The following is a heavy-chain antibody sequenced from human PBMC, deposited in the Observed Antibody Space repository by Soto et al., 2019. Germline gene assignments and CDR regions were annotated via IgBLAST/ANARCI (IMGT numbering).Heavy chain of an antibody. CDR2: ISGSGGST. CDR3: AKAPSTLVNPGEAFDI. J-gene: IGHJ3*02. CDR1: GFTFSSYA. Sequence: EVQLLESGGGLVQPGGSLRLSCAASGFTFSSYAMSWVRQAPGKGLEWVSAISGSGGSTYYADSVKGRFTISRDNSKNTLYLQMTSLRAEDTAVYYCAKAPSTLVNPGEAFDIWGQGTMVTVSS. V-gene: IGHV3-23*01. D-gene: IGHD2-2*01.